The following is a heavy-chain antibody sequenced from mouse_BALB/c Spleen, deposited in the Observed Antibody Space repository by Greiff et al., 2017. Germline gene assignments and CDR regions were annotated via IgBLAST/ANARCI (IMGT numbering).Heavy chain of an antibody. V-gene: IGHV2-9*02. J-gene: IGHJ3*01. Sequence: VKLVESGPGLVAPSQSLSITCTVSGFSLTSYGVHWVRQPPGKGLEWLGVIWAGGSTNYNSALMSRLSISKDNSKSQVFLKMNSLQTDDTAMYYCARDEDKAAWFAYWGQGTLVTVSA. CDR2: IWAGGST. CDR1: GFSLTSYG. CDR3: ARDEDKAAWFAY.